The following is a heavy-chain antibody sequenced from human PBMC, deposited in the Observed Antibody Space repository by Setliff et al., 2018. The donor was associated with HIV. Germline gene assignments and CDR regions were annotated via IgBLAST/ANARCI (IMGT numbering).Heavy chain of an antibody. V-gene: IGHV4-38-2*01. CDR2: IYHSGST. D-gene: IGHD1-1*01. CDR3: ARLWLHKEDDKPRFDP. Sequence: SETLSLTCAVSGFSVNSDYYWAWIRQSPGRGLEWIGQIYHSGSTRYNPSIRSRVTMSIDTSKDHFSLKLTSLTASDTAIYYCARLWLHKEDDKPRFDPWGQGILVT. CDR1: GFSVNSDYY. J-gene: IGHJ5*02.